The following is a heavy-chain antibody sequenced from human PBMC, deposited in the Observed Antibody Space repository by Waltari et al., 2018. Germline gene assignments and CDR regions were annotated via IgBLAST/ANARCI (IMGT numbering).Heavy chain of an antibody. V-gene: IGHV3-74*03. D-gene: IGHD3-10*01. Sequence: EEQLLESGGGLVQPGDSLRLSCAASGFRFSNYWMNWVRQAPGKGLVWVALISNDESSLTYADSVKGRVTISRDNAKNTLYLQMKRRRAEDTAVYYCVRLAQRTYRSPVPGRHYYYGMDVWGQGTTVTVSS. CDR1: GFRFSNYW. J-gene: IGHJ6*02. CDR2: ISNDESSL. CDR3: VRLAQRTYRSPVPGRHYYYGMDV.